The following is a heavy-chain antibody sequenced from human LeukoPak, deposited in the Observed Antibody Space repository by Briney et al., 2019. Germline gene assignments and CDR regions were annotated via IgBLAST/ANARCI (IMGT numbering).Heavy chain of an antibody. D-gene: IGHD3-10*01. V-gene: IGHV4-59*01. Sequence: KPSETLSLTCTVSGGSISGYYWSWIRQPPGKGLEWIGYIYYSGSTNYNPSLKSRVTISVDTSKNQFSLKLSSVTAADTAVYYCARDSRDYYGSGFFDYWGQGTLVTVSS. CDR3: ARDSRDYYGSGFFDY. J-gene: IGHJ4*02. CDR2: IYYSGST. CDR1: GGSISGYY.